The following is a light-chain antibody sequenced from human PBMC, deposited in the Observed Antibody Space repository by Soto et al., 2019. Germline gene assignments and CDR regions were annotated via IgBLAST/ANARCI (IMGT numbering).Light chain of an antibody. Sequence: EIVLTQSPATLSLSPGETATLSCRASQSVFTNLAWYKQLPGQAPRLLIYDASNRATGIPARFTGSGSGTDFTLTITSLEPEDFAVYYCQQRTNWPSYMYTFGQGTKLEIK. V-gene: IGKV3-11*01. CDR2: DAS. J-gene: IGKJ2*01. CDR3: QQRTNWPSYMYT. CDR1: QSVFTN.